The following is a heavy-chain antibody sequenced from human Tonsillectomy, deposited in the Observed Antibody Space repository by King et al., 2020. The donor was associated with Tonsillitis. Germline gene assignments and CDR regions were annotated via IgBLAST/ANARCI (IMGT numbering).Heavy chain of an antibody. J-gene: IGHJ4*02. CDR2: ISWNSVYI. CDR1: GFTFDDYA. CDR3: AKQTEGLSVVVPAAFDY. D-gene: IGHD2-2*01. V-gene: IGHV3-9*01. Sequence: EVQLVESGGGVVQPGRSLRLSCAASGFTFDDYAMHWVRQAPGKGLEWVSGISWNSVYIAYADSVKGRFIMSRDNAKNSLYLQMNSLRAEDTAFYYCAKQTEGLSVVVPAAFDYWGQGTLVTVSS.